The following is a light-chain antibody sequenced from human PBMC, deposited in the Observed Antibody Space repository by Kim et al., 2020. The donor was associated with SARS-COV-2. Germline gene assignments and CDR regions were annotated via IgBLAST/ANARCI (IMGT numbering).Light chain of an antibody. CDR1: SLRTYF. CDR2: GKN. Sequence: SSELTQDPAVSVALGQTVRITCQGVSLRTYFATWYQQKPGQAPLLVILGKNSRPPGIPDRFSGSTSGNTASLTITGAQAEDEADHYCNSLDTSDHVVFGG. CDR3: NSLDTSDHVV. J-gene: IGLJ2*01. V-gene: IGLV3-19*01.